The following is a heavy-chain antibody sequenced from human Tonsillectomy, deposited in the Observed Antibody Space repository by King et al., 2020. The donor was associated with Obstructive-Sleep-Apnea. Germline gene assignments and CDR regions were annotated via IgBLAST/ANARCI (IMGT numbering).Heavy chain of an antibody. J-gene: IGHJ4*02. CDR1: GYTFTGYY. CDR3: AGDAAAELHRRSNYFDY. Sequence: VQLVESGAEVKKPGASVKVSCTASGYTFTGYYIHWVRQAPGQGLEWMGGINPNSGGKDYAQKFQGRVTMTRDTSISTVYMELSRLRSDDTAVYYCAGDAAAELHRRSNYFDYWGQGTLVTVSS. D-gene: IGHD6-13*01. V-gene: IGHV1-2*02. CDR2: INPNSGGK.